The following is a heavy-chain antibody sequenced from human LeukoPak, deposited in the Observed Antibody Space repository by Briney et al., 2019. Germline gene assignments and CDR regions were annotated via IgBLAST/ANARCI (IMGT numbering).Heavy chain of an antibody. J-gene: IGHJ4*02. CDR3: ARVRTITGTTPVDY. CDR2: ISSSSSYI. CDR1: GFTFSSYS. Sequence: GGSLRLSCAASGFTFSSYSMNWVRQAPGKGLEWVSSISSSSSYIYYADSAKGRFTISRDNAKNSLYLQMNSLRAEDTAVYYCARVRTITGTTPVDYWGQGTLVTVSS. D-gene: IGHD1-20*01. V-gene: IGHV3-21*01.